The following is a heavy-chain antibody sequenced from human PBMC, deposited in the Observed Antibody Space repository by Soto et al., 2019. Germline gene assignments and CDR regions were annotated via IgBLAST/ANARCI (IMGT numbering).Heavy chain of an antibody. D-gene: IGHD3-3*01. CDR1: GFSFSTYR. CDR3: ATDFWSGYSDAFDI. Sequence: EVQLVESGGGLVKPGGSLRLSCAASGFSFSTYRMNWVRQAPGKGLEWVSSISSSSNYIYYADSVKGRFTISRDNANNSLYLQMNSLRAEDTAVYYCATDFWSGYSDAFDIWGQGTMVTVSS. CDR2: ISSSSNYI. V-gene: IGHV3-21*01. J-gene: IGHJ3*02.